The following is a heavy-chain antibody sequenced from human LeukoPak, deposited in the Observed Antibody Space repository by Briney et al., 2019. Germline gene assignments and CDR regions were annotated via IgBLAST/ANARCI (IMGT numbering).Heavy chain of an antibody. V-gene: IGHV3-23*01. CDR3: ARDSSRLADY. D-gene: IGHD6-6*01. CDR1: GFTFGSFA. CDR2: ISGSGGST. J-gene: IGHJ4*02. Sequence: GGSLRLSCAASGFTFGSFAVSWVRQAPGKGLEWVSAISGSGGSTYYADSVKGRFTISRDNAKNSLYLQMNSLRAEDTAVYYCARDSSRLADYWGQGTLVTVSS.